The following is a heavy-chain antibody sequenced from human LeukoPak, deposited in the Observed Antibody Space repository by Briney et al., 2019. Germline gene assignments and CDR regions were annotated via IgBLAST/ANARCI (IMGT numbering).Heavy chain of an antibody. CDR1: GFTFTKYW. V-gene: IGHV3-7*01. J-gene: IGHJ4*02. CDR3: ARIGYSSSSWDY. D-gene: IGHD6-6*01. Sequence: PGGSLRLSCAASGFTFTKYWMSWVRQPPGKGLEWVANIKQDGSEKHYADSVKGRFTISRDNVKNSVYLEMDSLRVEDTAVYYCARIGYSSSSWDYWGQGTLVAVSS. CDR2: IKQDGSEK.